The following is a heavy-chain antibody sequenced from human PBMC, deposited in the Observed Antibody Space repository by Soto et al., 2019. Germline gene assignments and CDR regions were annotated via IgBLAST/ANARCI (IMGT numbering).Heavy chain of an antibody. J-gene: IGHJ6*02. CDR2: IYPGDSDS. D-gene: IGHD2-2*01. CDR3: ARLSSYNYYDYSMDV. Sequence: QSMKISRMGSGYSSTSYCIGWVRQMPGKGLEWMGIIYPGDSDSRYSTSFQGQVTISADKSITTAYLQWSSLKASDTAMYYCARLSSYNYYDYSMDVWGQGTTVTVS. V-gene: IGHV5-51*01. CDR1: GYSSTSYC.